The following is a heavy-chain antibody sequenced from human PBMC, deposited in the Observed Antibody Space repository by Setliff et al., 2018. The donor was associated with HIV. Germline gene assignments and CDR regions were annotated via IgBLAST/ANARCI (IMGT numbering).Heavy chain of an antibody. Sequence: SETLSLTCSFSGGSSNVSNWWAWVRQTPEKGLEWIGEVSHRGNNNYNPSMKNRATIILERAKNQFFLTLTSMTAADTAVYYCAGYRIRDDSSGYFNDAFDIWGQGTMVTVSS. CDR1: GGSSNVSNW. D-gene: IGHD3-22*01. CDR2: VSHRGNN. J-gene: IGHJ3*02. CDR3: AGYRIRDDSSGYFNDAFDI. V-gene: IGHV4-4*02.